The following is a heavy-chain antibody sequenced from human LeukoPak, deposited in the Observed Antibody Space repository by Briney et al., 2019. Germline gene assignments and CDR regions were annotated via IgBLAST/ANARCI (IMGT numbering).Heavy chain of an antibody. V-gene: IGHV3-23*01. D-gene: IGHD3-22*01. Sequence: GGSLRLSCAASGFTFSSYAMSWDRQAPGKGLEWVSAISGSGGSTYYADSVKGRFTISRDNSKNTLYLQMNSLRAEDTAVYYCAKDLINYYDSSGYPGAFDYWGQGTLVTVSS. CDR1: GFTFSSYA. CDR2: ISGSGGST. J-gene: IGHJ4*02. CDR3: AKDLINYYDSSGYPGAFDY.